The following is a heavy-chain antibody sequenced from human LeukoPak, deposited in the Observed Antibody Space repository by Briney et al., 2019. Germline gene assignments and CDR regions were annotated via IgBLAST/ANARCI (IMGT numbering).Heavy chain of an antibody. CDR3: ARVGYSSSWYRRSPTYYYGMDV. Sequence: SETLSLTCTVSGGSISSGGYYWSWIRQPPGKGLEWIGYIYYSGSTNYNPSLKSRVTISVDTSKNQFSLKLSSVTAADTAVYYCARVGYSSSWYRRSPTYYYGMDVWGQGTTVTVSS. CDR2: IYYSGST. CDR1: GGSISSGGYY. D-gene: IGHD6-13*01. V-gene: IGHV4-61*08. J-gene: IGHJ6*02.